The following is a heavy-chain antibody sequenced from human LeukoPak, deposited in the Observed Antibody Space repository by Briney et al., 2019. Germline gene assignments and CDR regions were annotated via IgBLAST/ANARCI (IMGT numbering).Heavy chain of an antibody. CDR1: GGSISSYY. CDR2: IYTSGST. J-gene: IGHJ4*02. V-gene: IGHV4-4*07. Sequence: SETLSLTCTVSGGSISSYYWSWIRQPAGKGLEWIGRIYTSGSTNYNPSLKSRVTMSVDTSKNQFSPKLSSVTAADTAVYYCARDRYYYDSTGYFDYWGQGTLVTVSS. D-gene: IGHD3-22*01. CDR3: ARDRYYYDSTGYFDY.